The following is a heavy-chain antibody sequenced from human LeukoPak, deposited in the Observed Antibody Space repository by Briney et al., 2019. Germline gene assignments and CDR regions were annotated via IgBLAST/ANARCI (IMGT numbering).Heavy chain of an antibody. CDR1: GFTFSSYS. Sequence: PGGSLRLSCAASGFTFSSYSMNWVRQAPGKGLEWVSYISSSSSTIYYADSVKGRFTISRDNSKNTLYLQMNSLRAEDTAVYYCARDRMVLPRCGMDVWGQGTTVTVSS. CDR2: ISSSSSTI. CDR3: ARDRMVLPRCGMDV. D-gene: IGHD2/OR15-2a*01. V-gene: IGHV3-48*01. J-gene: IGHJ6*02.